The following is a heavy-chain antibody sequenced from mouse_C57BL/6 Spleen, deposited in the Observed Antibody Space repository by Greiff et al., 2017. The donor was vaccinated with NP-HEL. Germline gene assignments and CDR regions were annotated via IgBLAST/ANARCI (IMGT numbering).Heavy chain of an antibody. V-gene: IGHV1-69*01. CDR3: ARGDYALFDY. D-gene: IGHD2-4*01. CDR1: GYTFTSYW. J-gene: IGHJ2*01. Sequence: VQLQQPGAELVMPGASVKLSCKASGYTFTSYWMHWVKQRPGQGLEWIGEIDPSDSYTNYNQKFKGKSTLTVDKSSSTAYMQLSSLTSEDSAVYYCARGDYALFDYWGQGTTLTVSS. CDR2: IDPSDSYT.